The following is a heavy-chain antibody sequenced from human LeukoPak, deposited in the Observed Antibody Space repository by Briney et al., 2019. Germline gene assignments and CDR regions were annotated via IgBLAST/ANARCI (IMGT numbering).Heavy chain of an antibody. CDR3: AKKSCSAINCYNFDH. Sequence: GGSLRLSCAASGLTFSEYAMSWVRQAPGEGLEWVSSISGSGGRTYYADSVKGRFTISRDNSKNTLYLQMSSLRAEDTAVYFCAKKSCSAINCYNFDHWGQGTLVTVSS. D-gene: IGHD2-2*02. J-gene: IGHJ4*02. CDR2: ISGSGGRT. V-gene: IGHV3-23*01. CDR1: GLTFSEYA.